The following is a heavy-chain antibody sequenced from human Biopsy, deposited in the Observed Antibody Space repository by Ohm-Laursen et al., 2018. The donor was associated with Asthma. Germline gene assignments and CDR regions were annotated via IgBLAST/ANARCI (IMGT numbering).Heavy chain of an antibody. V-gene: IGHV1-18*04. D-gene: IGHD6-19*01. J-gene: IGHJ4*02. CDR2: ISPFTGDT. Sequence: ASVKVSCKASGYTFRSYGVSWVRQAPGQGLEWMGWISPFTGDTHLAQKLQGRVTMTTDTSTSTAYMELRSLRSDDTAVYYCARTLAAADSYDYWGQGTLVTVSS. CDR3: ARTLAAADSYDY. CDR1: GYTFRSYG.